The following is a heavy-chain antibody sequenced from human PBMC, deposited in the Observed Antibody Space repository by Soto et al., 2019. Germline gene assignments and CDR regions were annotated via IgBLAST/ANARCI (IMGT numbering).Heavy chain of an antibody. CDR3: ARAQGGSYYDYNYYGMDV. V-gene: IGHV1-18*01. CDR2: INAYNANT. CDR1: GYTFTDYG. D-gene: IGHD1-26*01. Sequence: QVQLVQSGAEVKKPGASVKVSCKASGYTFTDYGIDWVRQAPGQGLEWMGWINAYNANTNYAQKLRGRVTIATDTSTSTAYMELRSLRSDDTAVYYCARAQGGSYYDYNYYGMDVWGQGTTVTVSS. J-gene: IGHJ6*02.